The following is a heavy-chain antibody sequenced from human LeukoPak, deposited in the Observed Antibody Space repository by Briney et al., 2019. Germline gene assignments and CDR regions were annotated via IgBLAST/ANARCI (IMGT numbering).Heavy chain of an antibody. CDR3: ARAPAEIGGYYPEYFRH. CDR2: IKGDGST. D-gene: IGHD3-22*01. Sequence: GGSLRLSCAASGFTFSRYWMHWVRQAPGKGLVWVSRIKGDGSTNYADSVKGRFTISRDNAKNTVSLQMNSLRAEDTGVYYCARAPAEIGGYYPEYFRHWGQGTLVTVSS. J-gene: IGHJ1*01. CDR1: GFTFSRYW. V-gene: IGHV3-74*01.